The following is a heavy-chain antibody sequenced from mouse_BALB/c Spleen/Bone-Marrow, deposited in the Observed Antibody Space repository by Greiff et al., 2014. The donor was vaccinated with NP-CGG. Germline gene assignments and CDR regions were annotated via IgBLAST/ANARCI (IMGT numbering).Heavy chain of an antibody. J-gene: IGHJ2*01. Sequence: VQLKESGAELVRPGAFVQLSCKASGFNIKDYFMHWGKQRPEQGLEWIGWIDPEIGNTLYDPKFQGKASITADTSSNTAYLQLSSLTSEDTAVYYCARLFGTRDFDYWGQGTTLTVSS. D-gene: IGHD4-1*01. CDR2: IDPEIGNT. CDR1: GFNIKDYF. V-gene: IGHV14-1*02. CDR3: ARLFGTRDFDY.